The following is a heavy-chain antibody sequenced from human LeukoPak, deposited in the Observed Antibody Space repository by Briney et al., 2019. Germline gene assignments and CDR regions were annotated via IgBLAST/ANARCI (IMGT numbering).Heavy chain of an antibody. D-gene: IGHD3-22*01. J-gene: IGHJ5*02. V-gene: IGHV4-34*01. CDR1: GGSFSGYY. Sequence: SETLSLTCAVYGGSFSGYYWSWIRQPPGKGLEWIGEINHSGSTNYNPSLKTRVTISVDTSKNQFSLKLSSVTAADTAVYYCARTSIYYDSSGYRSWGQGTLVTVSS. CDR3: ARTSIYYDSSGYRS. CDR2: INHSGST.